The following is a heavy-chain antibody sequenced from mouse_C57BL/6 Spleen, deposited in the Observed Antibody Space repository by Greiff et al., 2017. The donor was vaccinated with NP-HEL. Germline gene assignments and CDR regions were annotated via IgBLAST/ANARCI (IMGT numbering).Heavy chain of an antibody. CDR2: IYPGDGDT. CDR1: GYAFSSSW. V-gene: IGHV1-82*01. CDR3: ASNYGDAMDY. Sequence: VQLQQSGPELVKPGASVKISCKASGYAFSSSWMNWVKQRPGKGLEWIGRIYPGDGDTNYNGKFKGKATLTADKSSSTAYMQLSSLTSDDSAVYFCASNYGDAMDYWGQGTSVTFSS. D-gene: IGHD1-1*01. J-gene: IGHJ4*01.